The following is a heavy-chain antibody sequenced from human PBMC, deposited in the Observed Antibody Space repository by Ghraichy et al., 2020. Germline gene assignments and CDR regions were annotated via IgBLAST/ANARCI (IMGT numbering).Heavy chain of an antibody. J-gene: IGHJ5*01. CDR2: VSHSGST. D-gene: IGHD3-16*01. V-gene: IGHV4-34*01. CDR3: AGGRGNLNLRGGFDS. CDR1: GGSLSGYY. Sequence: SETLSLTCAVDGGSLSGYYWSWVRQPPGKGLEWIGEVSHSGSTNYNPSLDRRVTFSVDSSKNQFSLMMTSVTAADTAVYYCAGGRGNLNLRGGFDSWGQGTLVTVSS.